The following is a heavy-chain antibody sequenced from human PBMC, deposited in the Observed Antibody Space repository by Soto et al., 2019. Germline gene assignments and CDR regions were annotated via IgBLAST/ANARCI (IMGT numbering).Heavy chain of an antibody. V-gene: IGHV1-69*12. CDR3: ARVIPLTAVDAFDI. Sequence: QVQLVQSGAEVKKPGSSVKVSCKASGGTFSSYAISWVRQAPGQGLEWMGGIIPIFGTANYAQKFQGRCTITADEATSTAYMELSSLRSEDTAVYYCARVIPLTAVDAFDIWGQGTMVTVSS. J-gene: IGHJ3*02. CDR1: GGTFSSYA. CDR2: IIPIFGTA. D-gene: IGHD3-16*01.